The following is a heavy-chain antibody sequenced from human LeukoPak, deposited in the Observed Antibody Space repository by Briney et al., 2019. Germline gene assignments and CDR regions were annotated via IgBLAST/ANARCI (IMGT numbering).Heavy chain of an antibody. CDR1: GGSIKSYY. D-gene: IGHD3-22*01. V-gene: IGHV4-59*01. J-gene: IGHJ6*03. CDR3: ARVRWLNAYYHYYYMDV. CDR2: IYNSAST. Sequence: SETLSLTRTVSGGSIKSYYGSWIRQPPGKGLEWIGYIYNSASTNYNPSLKSRVTISLDAARDQFSLRLSSVTAADTALYYCARVRWLNAYYHYYYMDVWGKGTTVTVS.